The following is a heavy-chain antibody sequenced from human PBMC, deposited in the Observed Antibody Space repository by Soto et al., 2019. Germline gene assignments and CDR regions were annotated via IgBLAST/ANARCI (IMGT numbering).Heavy chain of an antibody. J-gene: IGHJ4*02. CDR2: TYHSGST. CDR1: GDTISTGGYT. V-gene: IGHV4-30-2*01. Sequence: PSETLSLTYDVSGDTISTGGYTWAWIRQPPGKALEWIGHTYHSGSTYYNPSLKSRVTISVDTSKNQFSLKLSSVTAADTAVYYCAREVTMVRGVTVLDYWGQGTLVTVSS. CDR3: AREVTMVRGVTVLDY. D-gene: IGHD3-10*01.